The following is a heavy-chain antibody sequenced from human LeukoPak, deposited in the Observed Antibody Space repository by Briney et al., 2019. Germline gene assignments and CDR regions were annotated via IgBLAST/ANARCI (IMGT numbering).Heavy chain of an antibody. Sequence: PSETLSLTCTVSGYSISSGYYWGWIRQPPGKGLEWNGSIYHSGSTYYNPSLKSRVTISVDTSKNQFSLKLSSVTAADTAVYYCAREVTYYDFWSGYYSSRKADVWGKGTTVTVSS. D-gene: IGHD3-3*01. CDR3: AREVTYYDFWSGYYSSRKADV. J-gene: IGHJ6*04. V-gene: IGHV4-38-2*02. CDR2: IYHSGST. CDR1: GYSISSGYY.